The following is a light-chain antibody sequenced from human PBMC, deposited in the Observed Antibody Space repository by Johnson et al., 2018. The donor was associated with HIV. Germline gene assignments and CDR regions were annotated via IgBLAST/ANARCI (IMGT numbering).Light chain of an antibody. J-gene: IGLJ1*01. CDR2: DNN. CDR3: GAWDSSLSAYV. V-gene: IGLV1-51*01. Sequence: VLTQPPSVSAAPGQKVTISCSGSSSNIGNNYVSWYQQLPGTAPKLLIYDNNQRPSGIPDRFSGSKSGTSATLGITGLQTGDEADYYCGAWDSSLSAYVFGTGTKVTVL. CDR1: SSNIGNNY.